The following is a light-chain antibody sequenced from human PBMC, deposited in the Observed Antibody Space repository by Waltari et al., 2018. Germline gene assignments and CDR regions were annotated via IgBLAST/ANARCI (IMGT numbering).Light chain of an antibody. V-gene: IGKV1-39*01. CDR1: QSISRN. J-gene: IGKJ1*01. CDR3: QQSFRTWT. CDR2: AAS. Sequence: DIQMTQSPSSLYASVGDRVTITCRASQSISRNLNWYQQKPGKAPNLRIYAASSLQSGVPSRFSGSRSGTDFTLTISSLQPEDFATYHCQQSFRTWTCGQGTKVEIK.